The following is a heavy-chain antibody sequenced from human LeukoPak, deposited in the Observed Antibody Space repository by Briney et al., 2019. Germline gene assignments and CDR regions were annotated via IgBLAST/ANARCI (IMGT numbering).Heavy chain of an antibody. CDR1: GYTFTSYG. V-gene: IGHV1-69*13. Sequence: GASVKVSCKASGYTFTSYGISWVRQAPGQGLEWMGGIIPIFGTANYAQKFQGRVTITADESTSTAYMELSSLRSEDTAVYYCAIWSGSYDYWGQGTLVTVSS. CDR2: IIPIFGTA. J-gene: IGHJ4*02. D-gene: IGHD1-26*01. CDR3: AIWSGSYDY.